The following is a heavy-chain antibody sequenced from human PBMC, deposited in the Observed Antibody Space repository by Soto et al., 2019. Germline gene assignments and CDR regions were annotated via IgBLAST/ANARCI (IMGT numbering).Heavy chain of an antibody. CDR2: ISYDGSNK. V-gene: IGHV3-30*18. CDR1: GFTFSSYG. Sequence: PGGSLRLSCAASGFTFSSYGMHWVRQAPGKGLEWVAVISYDGSNKYYADSVKGRFTISRDNSKNTLYLQMNSLRAEDTAVYYCAKYQSMVRGTDYGYFGYWGQGTLVTVSS. D-gene: IGHD3-10*01. CDR3: AKYQSMVRGTDYGYFGY. J-gene: IGHJ4*02.